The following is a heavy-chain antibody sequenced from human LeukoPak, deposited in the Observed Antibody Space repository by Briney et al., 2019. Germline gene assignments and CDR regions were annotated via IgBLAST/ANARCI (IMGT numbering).Heavy chain of an antibody. CDR2: IIPIFGTA. CDR3: AXGVRQKNGVYYYYYYMDV. V-gene: IGHV1-69*13. D-gene: IGHD1-1*01. Sequence: ASVKVSCKASGGTFSSYAISWVRQAPGQGLEWMGGIIPIFGTANYAQKFQGRVTITADESTSAAYMELSSLRSEDTAVYYCAXGVRQKNGVYYYYYYMDVXGKGXXVTV. CDR1: GGTFSSYA. J-gene: IGHJ6*03.